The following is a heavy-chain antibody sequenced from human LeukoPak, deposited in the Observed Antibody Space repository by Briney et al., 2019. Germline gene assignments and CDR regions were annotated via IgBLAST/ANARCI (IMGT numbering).Heavy chain of an antibody. V-gene: IGHV4-59*08. J-gene: IGHJ3*02. CDR1: GGSISTYY. Sequence: SETLSLTCTVSGGSISTYYWSWIRQSPGKGLEWIGSIDYSGSTNYNPSLKSRVTISVDTSKNQFSLELSSVTAADTAVYYCAVNLTRHTFDIWGQGTMVTVSS. D-gene: IGHD1-1*01. CDR3: AVNLTRHTFDI. CDR2: IDYSGST.